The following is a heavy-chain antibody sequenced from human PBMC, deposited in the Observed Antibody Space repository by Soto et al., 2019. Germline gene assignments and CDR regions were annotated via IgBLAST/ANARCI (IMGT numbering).Heavy chain of an antibody. J-gene: IGHJ4*02. D-gene: IGHD3-3*01. CDR3: ARDGHYYDFWSGYQPIDY. Sequence: VGSLRLSCAASGFTFSSYSMNWVRQAPGKGLEWVSSLSSSSSYIYYADSVKGRFTISRDNAKNSLYLQMNSLRAEDTAVYYCARDGHYYDFWSGYQPIDYGGQGTLVTGSS. V-gene: IGHV3-21*01. CDR1: GFTFSSYS. CDR2: LSSSSSYI.